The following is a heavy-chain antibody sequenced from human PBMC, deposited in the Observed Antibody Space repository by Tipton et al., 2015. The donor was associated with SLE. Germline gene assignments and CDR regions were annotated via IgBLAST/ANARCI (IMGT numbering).Heavy chain of an antibody. D-gene: IGHD1-26*01. CDR2: IYYSGST. J-gene: IGHJ3*02. Sequence: TLSLTCTVSGGSISSSSYYWGWIRQPPGKGLEWIGSIYYSGSTYYNPSLKSRVTISVDTSKNQFSLKLSSVTAADTAVYYCARSYSGIEGGAFDSWGQGTMVTVSS. CDR3: ARSYSGIEGGAFDS. V-gene: IGHV4-39*01. CDR1: GGSISSSSYY.